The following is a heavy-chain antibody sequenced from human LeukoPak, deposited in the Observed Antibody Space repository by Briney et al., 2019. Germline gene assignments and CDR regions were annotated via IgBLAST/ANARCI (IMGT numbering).Heavy chain of an antibody. CDR3: ARTLGYCSSTSCYQTDYYYYGMDV. CDR2: FYPGDSDT. Sequence: GESLKISCKSSGYDFTNYWVGWVRQMPGKGLEWMGIFYPGDSDTRYSPSFQGQVTISADKSISTAYLQWSSLKASDTAMYYCARTLGYCSSTSCYQTDYYYYGMDVWGQGTMVTVSS. V-gene: IGHV5-51*01. J-gene: IGHJ6*02. D-gene: IGHD2-2*01. CDR1: GYDFTNYW.